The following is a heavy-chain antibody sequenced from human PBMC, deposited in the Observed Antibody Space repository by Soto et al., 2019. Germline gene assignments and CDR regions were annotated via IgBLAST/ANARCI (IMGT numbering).Heavy chain of an antibody. CDR2: IYYSGST. CDR3: ARQRTSVVTQAYFDS. V-gene: IGHV4-39*01. D-gene: IGHD2-21*02. Sequence: SETLSLTCTVTGDSITNRSYYWGWIRQPPGKGLEWIGSIYYSGSTYNNPSLKSRVSMSVDTSKNQFSLKLRSVTAADTALYYCARQRTSVVTQAYFDSWGQGSLVTVSS. CDR1: GDSITNRSYY. J-gene: IGHJ4*02.